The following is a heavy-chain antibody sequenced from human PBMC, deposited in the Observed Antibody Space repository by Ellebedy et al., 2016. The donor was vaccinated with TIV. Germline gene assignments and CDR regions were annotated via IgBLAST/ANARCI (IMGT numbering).Heavy chain of an antibody. CDR1: GFTVSSNY. J-gene: IGHJ5*02. CDR3: ARAAYGSGSYTWFDP. CDR2: ISPSGGST. D-gene: IGHD3-10*01. V-gene: IGHV3-53*01. Sequence: GGSLRLXXAASGFTVSSNYMSWVRQAPGKGLEWVSGISPSGGSTYYADSVKGRFTISRDNAKNTLYLQMNDVRAEDTAVYYCARAAYGSGSYTWFDPWGQGTLVTVSS.